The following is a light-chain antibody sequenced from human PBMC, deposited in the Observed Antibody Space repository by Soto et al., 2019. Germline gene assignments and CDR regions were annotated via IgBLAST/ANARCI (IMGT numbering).Light chain of an antibody. J-gene: IGKJ2*01. V-gene: IGKV4-1*01. CDR2: WAS. CDR3: QQYYSTPYT. CDR1: QSVLYSSNNKNY. Sequence: DIVMTQSPDSLAVSLGERATINCKSSQSVLYSSNNKNYLAWYQQKPGQPPKLLIYWASTRESGVPDRLSGSGSGTDFTLTISSLQAKDVAVYYCQQYYSTPYTFGQGTKLEIK.